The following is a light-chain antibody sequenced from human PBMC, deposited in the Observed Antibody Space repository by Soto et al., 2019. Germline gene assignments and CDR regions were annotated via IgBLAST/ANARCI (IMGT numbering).Light chain of an antibody. Sequence: IQMTQYPSSLSASVGDRVTITCRTSQSISSYLNWYQQKPGKAPKLLIYAASSLQSGVPSRFSASGSGTDFTLTISDVQPEDFALYYCHQRQSWPRTFGQGTKV. V-gene: IGKV1-39*01. CDR1: QSISSY. J-gene: IGKJ1*01. CDR3: HQRQSWPRT. CDR2: AAS.